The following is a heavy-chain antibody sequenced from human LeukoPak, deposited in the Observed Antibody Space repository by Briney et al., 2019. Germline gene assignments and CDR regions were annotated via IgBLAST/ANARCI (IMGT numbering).Heavy chain of an antibody. V-gene: IGHV4-61*02. CDR3: VRLTFYYDGSGYYFDS. CDR1: GGSISSGSYY. CDR2: IYTSGIT. J-gene: IGHJ4*02. Sequence: PSETLPLTCTVSGGSISSGSYYWSWIRQPAGKGLEWIGRIYTSGITNYNPSLKSRVTISGDTSTDQFSLRLSSVTAADTAVHYCVRLTFYYDGSGYYFDSWGQGTLVAVSS. D-gene: IGHD3-22*01.